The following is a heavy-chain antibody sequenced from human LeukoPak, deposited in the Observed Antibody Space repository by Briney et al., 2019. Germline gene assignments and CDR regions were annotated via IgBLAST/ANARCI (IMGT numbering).Heavy chain of an antibody. CDR3: ARAIDISVVYGAYFDY. J-gene: IGHJ4*01. CDR1: GYSFTSYC. CDR2: IYPGDSDT. D-gene: IGHD4/OR15-4a*01. Sequence: GESLKISCKGSGYSFTSYCIAWVRQMRGKGLEWMGIIYPGDSDTRHSPSFQGQVTISADKSITTAYLQWSSLKASDTAMYYCARAIDISVVYGAYFDYWGQGTLVTVSS. V-gene: IGHV5-51*01.